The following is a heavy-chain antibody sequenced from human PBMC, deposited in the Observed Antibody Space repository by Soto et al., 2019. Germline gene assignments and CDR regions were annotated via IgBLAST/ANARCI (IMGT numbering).Heavy chain of an antibody. Sequence: EVQLVESGGGLVQPGGSLRLSCAASGFTFSSYSMNWVRQAPGKGLEWVSYISSSSSTIYYADSVKGRFTITRDNAKTLLDLQMNSLRAEDTAVYYYARALERLTGYMDGWGKGTTVTVSS. V-gene: IGHV3-48*01. CDR3: ARALERLTGYMDG. J-gene: IGHJ6*03. CDR2: ISSSSSTI. CDR1: GFTFSSYS. D-gene: IGHD1-1*01.